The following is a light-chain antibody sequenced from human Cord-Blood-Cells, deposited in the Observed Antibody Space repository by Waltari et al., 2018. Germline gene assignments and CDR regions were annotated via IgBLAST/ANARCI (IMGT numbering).Light chain of an antibody. CDR2: DVS. Sequence: QSALTQPVSVSGSPGQSITISCTGTSSDVGGYNYVSWYQQHPGKAPKLMIYDVSNQPSGVSKRCAGSKSGNTASLTISGLQAEDDADYYCSSYTSSSTWVFGGGTKLTVL. J-gene: IGLJ3*02. V-gene: IGLV2-14*01. CDR1: SSDVGGYNY. CDR3: SSYTSSSTWV.